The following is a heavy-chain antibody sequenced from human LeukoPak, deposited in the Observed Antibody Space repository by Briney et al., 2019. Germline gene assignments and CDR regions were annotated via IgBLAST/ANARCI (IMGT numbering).Heavy chain of an antibody. CDR3: ARDTAGNDY. J-gene: IGHJ4*02. D-gene: IGHD1-1*01. V-gene: IGHV3-7*01. CDR1: GFTFSSYW. Sequence: PGGSLRLSCAASGFTFSSYWMSWVRQAPGKGLEWVAKINQDGSEKYYVDSVKGRFTISRDNAKISLYLQMSSLRAGDTAVYYCARDTAGNDYWGQGTLVTVSS. CDR2: INQDGSEK.